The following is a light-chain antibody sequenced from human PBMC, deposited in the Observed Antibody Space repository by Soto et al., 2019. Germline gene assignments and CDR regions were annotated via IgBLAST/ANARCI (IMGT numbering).Light chain of an antibody. V-gene: IGKV3-20*01. CDR2: GAS. Sequence: DIVLTQSPGTLSLPLGERGTLSCRASRSIRSNYVAWYHRKPGQPPSLLIHGASSRATGTPDRFSGSGSGTDFTLIISRLEAEDSALYYCQQYASSPFTFGGGTKVEIK. CDR1: RSIRSNY. CDR3: QQYASSPFT. J-gene: IGKJ4*01.